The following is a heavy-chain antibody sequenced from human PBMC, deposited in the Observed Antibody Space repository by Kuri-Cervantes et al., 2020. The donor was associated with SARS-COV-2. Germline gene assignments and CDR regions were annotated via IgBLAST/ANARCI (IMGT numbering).Heavy chain of an antibody. Sequence: GGSLRLSCAASGFTFSSYAMHWFRQAPGKGLEWVAVISYDGSNKYYADSVKGRFTISRDNSKNTLYLQMNSLRAEDTAVYYCARGRAARYFDYWGQGTLVTVSS. D-gene: IGHD6-6*01. CDR3: ARGRAARYFDY. CDR2: ISYDGSNK. J-gene: IGHJ4*02. V-gene: IGHV3-30-3*01. CDR1: GFTFSSYA.